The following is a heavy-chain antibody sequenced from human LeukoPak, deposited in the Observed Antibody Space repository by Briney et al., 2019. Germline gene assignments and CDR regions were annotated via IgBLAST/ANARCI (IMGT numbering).Heavy chain of an antibody. D-gene: IGHD3-22*01. V-gene: IGHV1-2*02. CDR1: GYTFTGYY. Sequence: ASVKVSCKASGYTFTGYYMHWVRQAPGQGLEWMGWINPNSGGTNYAQKFQGRVTMTRDTSISTAYMELSRLRSDDTAVYYCARGASSGYFPDFDYWGQGTLVTVSS. CDR3: ARGASSGYFPDFDY. CDR2: INPNSGGT. J-gene: IGHJ4*02.